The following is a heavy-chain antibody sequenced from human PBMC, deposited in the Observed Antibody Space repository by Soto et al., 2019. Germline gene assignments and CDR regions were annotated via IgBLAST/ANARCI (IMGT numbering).Heavy chain of an antibody. V-gene: IGHV1-69*01. CDR2: IIPVFQTA. CDR1: GGLFSSYP. CDR3: ARGGSVYTWFNEF. Sequence: QEQLVQSGAEVKKPGSSVKVSCKASGGLFSSYPISWVRQVPGQGLEWMGVIIPVFQTAYYTQRFQGRVTITADESTNTAYIELSSLRSEETAIYYCARGGSVYTWFNEFWGQGTMVTVSA. J-gene: IGHJ4*02. D-gene: IGHD3-22*01.